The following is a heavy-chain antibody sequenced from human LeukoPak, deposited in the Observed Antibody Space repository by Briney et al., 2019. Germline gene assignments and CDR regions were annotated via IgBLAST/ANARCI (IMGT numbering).Heavy chain of an antibody. V-gene: IGHV1-18*04. J-gene: IGHJ4*02. CDR1: GYTFTIYG. Sequence: GASLKVSSKASGYTFTIYGVSWVRQPPGQGLEWIGWISPYNSNTNYAQKLQGRATMTTDTSTSTAYMELSSLRSDDTAVYYCARDLEQSAYYYGSGSFFDYWGQGTLVTVSS. D-gene: IGHD3-10*01. CDR3: ARDLEQSAYYYGSGSFFDY. CDR2: ISPYNSNT.